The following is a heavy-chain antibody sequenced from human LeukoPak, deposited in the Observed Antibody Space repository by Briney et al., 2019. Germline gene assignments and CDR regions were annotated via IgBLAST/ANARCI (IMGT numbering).Heavy chain of an antibody. Sequence: SETLSLTCTVSGGSISSSSYYWGWIRQPPGKGLEWIGSIYYSGSTYYNPSLKSRVTISVDTSKNQFSLKLSSVTAADTAVYYCARDPDDYGDFLPIDYWGQGTLVTVSS. CDR2: IYYSGST. CDR1: GGSISSSSYY. CDR3: ARDPDDYGDFLPIDY. J-gene: IGHJ4*02. V-gene: IGHV4-39*07. D-gene: IGHD4-17*01.